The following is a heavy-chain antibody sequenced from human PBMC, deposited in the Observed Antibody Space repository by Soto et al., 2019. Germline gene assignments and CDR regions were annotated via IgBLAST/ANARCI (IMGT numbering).Heavy chain of an antibody. V-gene: IGHV4-31*03. CDR1: GGSISSGGYY. CDR2: IYYSGST. J-gene: IGHJ6*02. CDR3: AXXXXXXXLXXXXDV. Sequence: QVQLQESGPGLVKPSQTLSLTCTVSGGSISSGGYYWSWIRQHPGKGLEWIGYIYYSGSTYYNPSLKSRVTISVDTSKHQFSLKLSSVTAADTAVYYCAXXXXXXXLXXXXDVWGQGTTVTVSS.